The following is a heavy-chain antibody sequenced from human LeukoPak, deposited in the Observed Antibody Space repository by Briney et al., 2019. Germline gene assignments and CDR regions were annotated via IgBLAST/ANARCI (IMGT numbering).Heavy chain of an antibody. CDR2: IYTSGST. Sequence: PSETLSLTCTVSGGSISIYYWSWIRQPAGKGLEWIGRIYTSGSTNYNPSLKSRVTMSVDTSKNQFSLKLSSVTAADTAVYYCARVIPVYYDSSGYSYYFDYWGQGTLVTVSS. CDR3: ARVIPVYYDSSGYSYYFDY. CDR1: GGSISIYY. D-gene: IGHD3-22*01. J-gene: IGHJ4*02. V-gene: IGHV4-4*07.